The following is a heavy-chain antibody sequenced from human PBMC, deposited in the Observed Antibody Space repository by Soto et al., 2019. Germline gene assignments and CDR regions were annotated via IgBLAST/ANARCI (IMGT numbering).Heavy chain of an antibody. CDR1: GFTFSTYS. CDR2: ISSRSDI. CDR3: AREGWEPNYYYYGMDV. J-gene: IGHJ6*02. D-gene: IGHD1-26*01. V-gene: IGHV3-21*01. Sequence: GTLRLGCVGSGFTFSTYSINWVRQAPGKGLEWVSSISSRSDIYYADSVKGRFTISRDNAKNSLYLQMNSLRDEDTAVYYCAREGWEPNYYYYGMDVWGQGTTVTVS.